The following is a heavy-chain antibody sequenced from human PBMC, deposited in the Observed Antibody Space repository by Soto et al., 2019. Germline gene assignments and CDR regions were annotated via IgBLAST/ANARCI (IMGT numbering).Heavy chain of an antibody. CDR3: ARPYRYCTNGVCNNWFDP. D-gene: IGHD2-8*01. CDR2: IYYSGST. CDR1: GGSISSYY. V-gene: IGHV4-59*08. J-gene: IGHJ5*02. Sequence: PSETLSLTCTVSGGSISSYYWSWIRQPPGKGLEWIGYIYYSGSTNYNPSLKSRVTISVDTSKNQFSLKLSSVTAADTAVYYCARPYRYCTNGVCNNWFDPWGQGTLVTVSS.